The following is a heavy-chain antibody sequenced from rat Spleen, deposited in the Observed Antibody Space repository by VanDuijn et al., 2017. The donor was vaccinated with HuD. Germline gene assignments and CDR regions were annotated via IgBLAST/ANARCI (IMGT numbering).Heavy chain of an antibody. CDR2: INYDATST. CDR3: TTVTDDIVELFAY. Sequence: EVQLVESGGGLVQPGRSLKLSCEASGFTFSNYGMAWVRQAPTKGLEWVATINYDATSTHYRDSVKGRFTISRDNAKSTLFLHMDSLGSEDTATYYCTTVTDDIVELFAYWGQGTLVTVSS. D-gene: IGHD1-11*01. CDR1: GFTFSNYG. J-gene: IGHJ3*01. V-gene: IGHV5-29*01.